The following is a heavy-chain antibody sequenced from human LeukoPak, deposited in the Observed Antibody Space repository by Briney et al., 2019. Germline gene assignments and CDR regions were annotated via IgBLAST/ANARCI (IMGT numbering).Heavy chain of an antibody. J-gene: IGHJ4*02. D-gene: IGHD5-12*01. V-gene: IGHV3-49*03. CDR1: GFTFGDYA. CDR3: SSYSGYGFTPFAY. CDR2: TRSKAYGGTT. Sequence: GGSLRLSCTTSGFTFGDYAMNWFRQAPGKGLEWVGFTRSKAYGGTTEYAASVKGRCTISRDDSKSIAYLQMNSLKHEDTAVYYCSSYSGYGFTPFAYWGQGPLVTVSS.